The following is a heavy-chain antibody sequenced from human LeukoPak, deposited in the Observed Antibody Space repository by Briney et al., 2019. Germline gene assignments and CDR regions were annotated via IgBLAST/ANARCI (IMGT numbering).Heavy chain of an antibody. CDR2: IIPIFGTA. J-gene: IGHJ4*02. D-gene: IGHD3-10*01. Sequence: SVKVSCKASGGTFSSYAISWVRQAPGQGLEWMGGIIPIFGTANYAQKFQGRVTITADESTSTAYMELSSLRSEDTAVYYCATNPMVRGAPEGFLYYWGQGTLVTVSS. CDR1: GGTFSSYA. CDR3: ATNPMVRGAPEGFLYY. V-gene: IGHV1-69*13.